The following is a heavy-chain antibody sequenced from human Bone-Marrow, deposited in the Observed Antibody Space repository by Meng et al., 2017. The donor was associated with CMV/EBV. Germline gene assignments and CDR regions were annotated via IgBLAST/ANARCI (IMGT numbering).Heavy chain of an antibody. V-gene: IGHV4-59*01. J-gene: IGHJ6*02. CDR1: GGSISSYD. CDR3: ARFGVVTQPFYYYGMDV. D-gene: IGHD3-3*01. Sequence: SEPLSLPCTGSGGSISSYDWSWIRQLPGKGLEGIGYIYYSGSTNYNPSLKRRVTISVDTSKNQFSLKLSSVTAADTAVYYCARFGVVTQPFYYYGMDVWGQGTTVTVSS. CDR2: IYYSGST.